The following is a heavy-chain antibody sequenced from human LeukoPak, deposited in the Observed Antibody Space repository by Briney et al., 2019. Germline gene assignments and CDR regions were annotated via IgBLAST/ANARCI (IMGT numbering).Heavy chain of an antibody. CDR2: IYTSGST. V-gene: IGHV4-4*07. D-gene: IGHD3-9*01. J-gene: IGHJ3*02. CDR3: ARGDVLRYFDWSDAFDI. CDR1: GGSISSYY. Sequence: PSETLSLTCTVSGGSISSYYWSWIRQPAGKGLEWIGRIYTSGSTNYNPSLKSRVTISVDTSKNQFSLKLSSVTAADTAVYYCARGDVLRYFDWSDAFDIWGQGTMVTVSS.